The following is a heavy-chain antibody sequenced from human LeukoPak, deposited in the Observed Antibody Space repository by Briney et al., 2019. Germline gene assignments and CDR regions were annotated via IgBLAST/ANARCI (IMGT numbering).Heavy chain of an antibody. CDR1: GDSVSRSY. D-gene: IGHD3-22*01. V-gene: IGHV4-4*07. CDR2: IYAAESS. J-gene: IGHJ4*02. CDR3: VRGRNDRPYYFDY. Sequence: PSETLSLTCTVSGDSVSRSYWGWIRQSAGKGLEWIGRIYAAESSIYNPSLRGRVSISIDTSASPFSLRLNSMTAADTAVYYCVRGRNDRPYYFDYWGQGVLVTVSS.